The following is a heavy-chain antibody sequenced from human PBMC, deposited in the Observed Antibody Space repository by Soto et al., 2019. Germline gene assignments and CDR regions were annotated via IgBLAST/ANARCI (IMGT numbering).Heavy chain of an antibody. CDR2: IYPGDSDT. V-gene: IGHV5-51*01. CDR3: ARTRSFTLGFYYDGMDV. J-gene: IGHJ6*01. Sequence: EESLNISCQVPGYSFASYWIVWVLQMPGKDLEWMGIIYPGDSDTRYSPSFQGQVTISADKSLRTAYLQWTSLKASDTALYYCARTRSFTLGFYYDGMDVWGQGTTVTVSS. CDR1: GYSFASYW. D-gene: IGHD6-6*01.